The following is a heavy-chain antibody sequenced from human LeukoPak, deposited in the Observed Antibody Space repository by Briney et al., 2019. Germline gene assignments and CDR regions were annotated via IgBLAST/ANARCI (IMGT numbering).Heavy chain of an antibody. CDR2: ISYDGSNK. J-gene: IGHJ6*04. V-gene: IGHV3-30*04. Sequence: PGRSLRLSCAASGFTFGSYAMYWVRQAPGKGLERVAVISYDGSNKYYADSVKGRFTISRGNSKNTLYLQMNSLRAEDTAVYYCARDVEDSSSWWARDYYYGMDVWGKGTTVTVSS. CDR3: ARDVEDSSSWWARDYYYGMDV. D-gene: IGHD6-13*01. CDR1: GFTFGSYA.